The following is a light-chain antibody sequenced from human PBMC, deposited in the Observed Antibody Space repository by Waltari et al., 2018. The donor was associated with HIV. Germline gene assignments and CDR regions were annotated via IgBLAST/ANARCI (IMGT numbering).Light chain of an antibody. CDR3: GTWDSSLSGAL. J-gene: IGLJ3*02. CDR2: END. CDR1: SSNIGSHY. V-gene: IGLV1-51*02. Sequence: QSVLTQPPSVSAAPGQKVTISCSGSSSNIGSHYVSWYHQLPGTAPKLLIYENDKRPSGFLARFSGSKSDTSATLVITGLQTGDEADYYCGTWDSSLSGALFGGGTKVTVL.